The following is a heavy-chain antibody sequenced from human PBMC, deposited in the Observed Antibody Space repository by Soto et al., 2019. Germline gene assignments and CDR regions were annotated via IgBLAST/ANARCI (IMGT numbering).Heavy chain of an antibody. V-gene: IGHV2-5*02. Sequence: QITLKESGPTLVKPTQTLTLTCTFSGFSLTTDRVGVGWIRQPPGEALEWLAVIYWDDSKTYRPSLESRLTIRKDTSKNQVALTMTNMDSLDTATYYYAHTYGGRSLYWCQGTLVTVSS. CDR1: GFSLTTDRVG. CDR3: AHTYGGRSLY. CDR2: IYWDDSK. J-gene: IGHJ4*02. D-gene: IGHD1-26*01.